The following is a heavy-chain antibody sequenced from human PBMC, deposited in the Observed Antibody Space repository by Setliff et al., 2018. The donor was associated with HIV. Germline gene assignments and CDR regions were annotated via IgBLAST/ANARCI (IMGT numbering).Heavy chain of an antibody. V-gene: IGHV3-48*01. J-gene: IGHJ4*02. CDR2: ISSSSSTI. CDR1: GFTFSSYS. Sequence: TGGSLRLSCAASGFTFSSYSMNWVRQAPGKGLEWVSYISSSSSTIYYADSVKGRFTISRDNAKNTLYLQMNSLRVEDTAVYYCATDCAVVGGTGSLDSWGQGTLVTVSS. CDR3: ATDCAVVGGTGSLDS. D-gene: IGHD1-26*01.